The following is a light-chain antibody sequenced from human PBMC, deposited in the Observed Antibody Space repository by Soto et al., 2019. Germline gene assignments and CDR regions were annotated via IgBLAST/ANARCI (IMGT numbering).Light chain of an antibody. J-gene: IGLJ2*01. Sequence: QSVLTQPPSASGTPGQRVTISCSGSSSNIGSNYVYWYQQHPGKAPKLMIYDVSKRPSGVPDRFSGSKSGNTASLTISGLQAEDEADYYCCSYAGSYTFEMVFGGGTKLTVL. CDR2: DVS. CDR1: SSNIGSNY. CDR3: CSYAGSYTFEMV. V-gene: IGLV2-11*01.